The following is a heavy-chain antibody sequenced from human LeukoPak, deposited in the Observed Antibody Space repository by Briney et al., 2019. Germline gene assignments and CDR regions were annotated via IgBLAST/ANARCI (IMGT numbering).Heavy chain of an antibody. J-gene: IGHJ4*02. CDR1: GFTFSSYW. CDR2: IKQDRSQK. V-gene: IGHV3-7*01. CDR3: ARGVPYASWSGPHYSDY. Sequence: GGSLRLSCAASGFTFSSYWMSWVRQAPGKVLEWVANIKQDRSQKYYVDSVKGRFSISRDNAKNSPYLQMYSLRDEDTAIYYCARGVPYASWSGPHYSDYWGQGTLVTVSS. D-gene: IGHD3-3*01.